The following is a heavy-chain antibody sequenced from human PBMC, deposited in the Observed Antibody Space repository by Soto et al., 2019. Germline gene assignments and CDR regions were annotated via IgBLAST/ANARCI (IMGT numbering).Heavy chain of an antibody. J-gene: IGHJ4*02. D-gene: IGHD3-10*01. CDR2: IYYSGST. CDR1: GGSISSGYYY. CDR3: ASMGYHYGSGSYPLDY. V-gene: IGHV4-31*03. Sequence: SETLSLTCTVSGGSISSGYYYWSWIRQHPGKGLEWIGYIYYSGSTYYNPSLKSRVTISVDTSKNQFSLNLRSVTAADTAVYYCASMGYHYGSGSYPLDYWGQGTLVTVSS.